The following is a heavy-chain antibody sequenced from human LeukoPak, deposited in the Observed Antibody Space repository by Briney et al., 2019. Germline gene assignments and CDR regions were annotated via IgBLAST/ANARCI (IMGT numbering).Heavy chain of an antibody. V-gene: IGHV3-23*01. CDR3: AKDKIHYFGSGSYHQYFDY. CDR1: GFTFSSYG. CDR2: ISGSGGST. D-gene: IGHD3-10*01. J-gene: IGHJ4*02. Sequence: WGSLRLSCAASGFTFSSYGMSWVRQAPGKGLECVSAISGSGGSTYYADSVKGRFTISRDNSKNTLYLQMNSLRAEDTAVYYCAKDKIHYFGSGSYHQYFDYWGQGTLLTVSS.